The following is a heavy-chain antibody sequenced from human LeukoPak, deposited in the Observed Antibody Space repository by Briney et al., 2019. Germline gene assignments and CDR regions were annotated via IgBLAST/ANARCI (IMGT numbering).Heavy chain of an antibody. CDR2: IYSGGNT. D-gene: IGHD3-16*02. V-gene: IGHV3-53*05. CDR1: GFTVSINY. Sequence: GGSLRLSCAASGFTVSINYMSWVRQAPGKGLEWVSVIYSGGNTYYADSVKGRFTISRDNSKNTLYLQMNSLRAEDTAAYYWARSPFGGVIVIGDYWGQGTLVTVSS. J-gene: IGHJ4*02. CDR3: ARSPFGGVIVIGDY.